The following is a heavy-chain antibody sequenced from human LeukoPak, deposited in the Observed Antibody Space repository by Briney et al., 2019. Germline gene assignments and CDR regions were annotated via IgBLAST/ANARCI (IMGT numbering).Heavy chain of an antibody. Sequence: GSLRLSCAASGFIVSSNYMSWIRQPPGKGLEWIGEINHSGSTNYNPSLKSRVTISVDTSKNQFSLKLSSVTAADTAVYYCARGARTIFGVVKPYYYYYYMDVWGKGTTVTVSS. CDR1: GFIVSSNY. CDR3: ARGARTIFGVVKPYYYYYYMDV. J-gene: IGHJ6*03. V-gene: IGHV4-34*01. D-gene: IGHD3-3*01. CDR2: INHSGST.